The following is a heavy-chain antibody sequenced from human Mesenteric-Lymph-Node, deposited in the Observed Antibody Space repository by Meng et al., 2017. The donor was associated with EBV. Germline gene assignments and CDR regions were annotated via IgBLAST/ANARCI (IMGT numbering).Heavy chain of an antibody. Sequence: VHLVQSGLELKKPGASVKVSCKASGYTFSRYAMNWVRQAPGQGLEWMGWINTNTGKPTYAQGLTGRFVFSLDTSVSTAYLQISSLKADDTAVYYCARASSSGPFDYWGQGTLVTVSS. J-gene: IGHJ4*02. D-gene: IGHD3-10*01. V-gene: IGHV7-4-1*02. CDR3: ARASSSGPFDY. CDR1: GYTFSRYA. CDR2: INTNTGKP.